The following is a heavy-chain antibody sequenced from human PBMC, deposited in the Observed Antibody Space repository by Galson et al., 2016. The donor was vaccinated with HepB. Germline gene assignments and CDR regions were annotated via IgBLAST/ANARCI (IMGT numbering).Heavy chain of an antibody. CDR3: ARDVLGGGYDFGRRGHYYYYYGMDV. CDR2: VWYDGSNE. Sequence: SLRLSCATSGFTFSHFGMHWVRQAPGKGLEWLAVVWYDGSNEYYADSVRGRFTISRDNSKNTLYLQTNSLRVEDTAVYYCARDVLGGGYDFGRRGHYYYYYGMDVWGTGTTVTVSS. CDR1: GFTFSHFG. D-gene: IGHD3/OR15-3a*01. V-gene: IGHV3-33*01. J-gene: IGHJ6*04.